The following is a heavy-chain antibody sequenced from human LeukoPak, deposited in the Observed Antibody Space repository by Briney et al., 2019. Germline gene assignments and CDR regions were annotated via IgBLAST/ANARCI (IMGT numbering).Heavy chain of an antibody. CDR1: GYTFTSYG. CDR2: ISAYNGNT. J-gene: IGHJ4*02. Sequence: ASVKVSCNASGYTFTSYGIRWVRRPPGQGLEWMGWISAYNGNTNYAQKLQGRVTMTTDTSTNTAYMELRSLRSDDTAVYYCAREGVYCSGGSCYSDYWGQGTLVTVSS. D-gene: IGHD2-15*01. V-gene: IGHV1-18*01. CDR3: AREGVYCSGGSCYSDY.